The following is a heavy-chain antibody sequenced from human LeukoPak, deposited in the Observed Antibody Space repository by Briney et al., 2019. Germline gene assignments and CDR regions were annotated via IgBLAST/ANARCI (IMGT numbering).Heavy chain of an antibody. CDR2: ISGSADNT. CDR1: GFTFNSYV. V-gene: IGHV3-23*01. CDR3: ARAHGVIIPFDY. J-gene: IGHJ4*02. D-gene: IGHD3-3*01. Sequence: GGSLRLSCAASGFTFNSYVMNWVRQAPGKGLEWISGISGSADNTYYADSVKGRFTISRDNSKNTLYLQMNSLRAEDTAVYYCARAHGVIIPFDYWGQGTLVTVSS.